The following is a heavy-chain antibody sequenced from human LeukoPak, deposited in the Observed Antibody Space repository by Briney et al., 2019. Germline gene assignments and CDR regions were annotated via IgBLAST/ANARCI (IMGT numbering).Heavy chain of an antibody. CDR3: ARDRQWLVDH. Sequence: SETLSLTCTGPSDSIRSYYWSWIRQPAGKGLEWIGRVYVTGSTNLNPALQSRVTMSVDTSKNQFSLKLTSVTAADTAVYYCARDRQWLVDHWGQGTLVTVSS. CDR1: SDSIRSYY. J-gene: IGHJ5*02. V-gene: IGHV4-4*07. D-gene: IGHD6-19*01. CDR2: VYVTGST.